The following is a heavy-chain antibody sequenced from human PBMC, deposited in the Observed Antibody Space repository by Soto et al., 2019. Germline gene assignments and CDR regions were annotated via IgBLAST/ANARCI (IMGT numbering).Heavy chain of an antibody. J-gene: IGHJ4*02. CDR2: IIPIFGTA. Sequence: GASVKVSCKASGGTFSSYAISWVRQAPGQGLEWMGGIIPIFGTANYAQKFQGRVTITADESTSTAYMELSSLRSEDTAVYYCAREIDFWSGYRSRFDYWGQGTLVTVSS. CDR1: GGTFSSYA. V-gene: IGHV1-69*13. D-gene: IGHD3-3*01. CDR3: AREIDFWSGYRSRFDY.